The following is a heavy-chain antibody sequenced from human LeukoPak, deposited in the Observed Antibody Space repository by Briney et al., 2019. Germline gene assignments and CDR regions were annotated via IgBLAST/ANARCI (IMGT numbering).Heavy chain of an antibody. CDR3: ARDLGYSSGPNY. Sequence: GGSLRLSCAASGFTFSDYNMNWVRQAPGKGLEWVSSISRSSYYIYYTDSVKGRFTISRDNAKNSLYLQMNSLRAEDTALYYCARDLGYSSGPNYWGQGTRVTVSS. CDR1: GFTFSDYN. CDR2: ISRSSYYI. J-gene: IGHJ4*02. V-gene: IGHV3-21*04. D-gene: IGHD6-19*01.